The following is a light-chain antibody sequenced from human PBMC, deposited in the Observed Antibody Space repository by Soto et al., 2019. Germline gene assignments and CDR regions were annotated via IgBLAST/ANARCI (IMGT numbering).Light chain of an antibody. J-gene: IGLJ2*01. CDR2: DNN. V-gene: IGLV1-51*01. CDR1: SSNIGNDY. Sequence: QSALTQPPSVSAAPGQKVTISCSGSSSNIGNDYVSWYQQLPGTAPKLLIYDNNKRPSGIPDRFSGSKSGTSATLGITGLQTGDEADYYCGTWDSSLGAGVFGGGTKVTVL. CDR3: GTWDSSLGAGV.